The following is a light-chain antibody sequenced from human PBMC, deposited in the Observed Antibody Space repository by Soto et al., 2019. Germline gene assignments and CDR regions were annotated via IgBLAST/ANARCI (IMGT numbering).Light chain of an antibody. Sequence: DIQMTQSPSTLSASVGDRVTITCRASQTISYWLAWYQQKPGQVPKLLIYQASSFESGVPSRFSGSGSGTEFTLTISSLQPDDFATYYCQHYHSSPLTFGGGTEVEIK. V-gene: IGKV1-5*03. CDR3: QHYHSSPLT. CDR2: QAS. CDR1: QTISYW. J-gene: IGKJ4*01.